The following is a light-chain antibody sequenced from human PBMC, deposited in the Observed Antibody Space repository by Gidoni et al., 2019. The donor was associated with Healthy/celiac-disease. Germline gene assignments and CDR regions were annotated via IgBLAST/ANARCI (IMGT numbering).Light chain of an antibody. CDR2: DAS. CDR3: QQRSNWPPL. Sequence: DIVLTQSPATLSLSPGERATLSCRASQSVSSYLAWYQQKPGQAPRLHIYDASNSATGIPARFSGSGSGTDFTLTISSLEPEDFAVYYCQQRSNWPPLFGGGTKVEIK. CDR1: QSVSSY. J-gene: IGKJ4*01. V-gene: IGKV3-11*01.